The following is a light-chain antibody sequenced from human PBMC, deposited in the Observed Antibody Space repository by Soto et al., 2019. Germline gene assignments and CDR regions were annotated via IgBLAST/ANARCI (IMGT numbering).Light chain of an antibody. Sequence: QSVLTQPPSASGTPGQRVTISCSGSSSTIGSNYVYWYQQLPGTVPQLLIYRNSERPSWVPDRFSGSKSGTSASLAISGLRSADEADYYCAAWDDSLSGVVFGGGTKLTVL. CDR3: AAWDDSLSGVV. V-gene: IGLV1-47*01. CDR1: SSTIGSNY. J-gene: IGLJ2*01. CDR2: RNS.